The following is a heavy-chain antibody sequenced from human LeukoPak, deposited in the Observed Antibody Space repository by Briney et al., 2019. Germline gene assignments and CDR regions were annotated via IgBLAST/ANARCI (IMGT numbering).Heavy chain of an antibody. CDR2: IKQDGSEK. CDR1: GFTFSSYW. J-gene: IGHJ4*02. V-gene: IGHV3-7*01. D-gene: IGHD5-24*01. Sequence: GGSLRLSCAASGFTFSSYWMSGVRQAPGKGLEWVANIKQDGSEKYYVDSVKGRFTISRDNAKNSVYLEMSSLRAEDTAVYYCAKWRWRQSDYEDWGQGTLVTVSS. CDR3: AKWRWRQSDYED.